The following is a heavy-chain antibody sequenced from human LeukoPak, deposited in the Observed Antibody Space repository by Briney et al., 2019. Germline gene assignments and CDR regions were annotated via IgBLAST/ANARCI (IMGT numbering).Heavy chain of an antibody. CDR3: ARAGRNSGYYYRDY. V-gene: IGHV3-53*01. CDR2: IYSGGST. D-gene: IGHD3-22*01. J-gene: IGHJ4*02. Sequence: PGGSLRLSCAASGFTVSSNYMSWVRQAPGKGLEWVSVIYSGGSTYYADSVKGRFTISRDNSKNTLYLQMNSLRAEDTAVYYCARAGRNSGYYYRDYWGQGTLVTVSS. CDR1: GFTVSSNY.